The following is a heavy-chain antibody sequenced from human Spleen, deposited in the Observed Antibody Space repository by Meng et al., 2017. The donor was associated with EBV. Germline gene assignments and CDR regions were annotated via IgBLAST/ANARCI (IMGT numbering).Heavy chain of an antibody. CDR1: GDSVSSSYYY. J-gene: IGHJ4*02. CDR2: VYNTGRGT. V-gene: IGHV4-61*01. D-gene: IGHD6-19*01. CDR3: AGTYSSGWDYYFHY. Sequence: VQLKRSGPGLVKPSRTLVLTCTVSGDSVSSSYYYWSWIRQPPGRRLEWIGYVYNTGRGTNYNPSLNGRVTISVDTSKNQFSLKLISVTAADAAVYYCAGTYSSGWDYYFHYWGQGTLVTVSS.